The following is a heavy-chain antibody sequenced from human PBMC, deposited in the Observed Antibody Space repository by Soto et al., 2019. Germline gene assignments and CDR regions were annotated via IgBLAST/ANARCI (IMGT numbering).Heavy chain of an antibody. D-gene: IGHD2-15*01. J-gene: IGHJ4*02. CDR2: ISAGGDST. V-gene: IGHV3-23*01. CDR3: AKRARDNNFDY. CDR1: GFSFSIYA. Sequence: EVQLLESGGGLVQPGGSLGLSCAASGFSFSIYAMNWVRQAPGKGPEWVSFISAGGDSTYYADSVKGRFTISRNNSKNTLYLQMNSLRGEDTAVYYCAKRARDNNFDYWGQGTLVTVSS.